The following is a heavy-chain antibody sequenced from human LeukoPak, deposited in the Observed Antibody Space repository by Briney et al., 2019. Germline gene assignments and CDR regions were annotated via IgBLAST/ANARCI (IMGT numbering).Heavy chain of an antibody. J-gene: IGHJ4*02. D-gene: IGHD6-13*01. CDR1: GFTFSSYS. V-gene: IGHV3-21*01. CDR2: ISSSSSYI. CDR3: ARVGVAASNTGFDY. Sequence: GGSLRLSCAASGFTFSSYSMNWVRQAPGKGLEWVSSISSSSSYIYYADSVKGRFTISRDNAKNSLYLQMNSLRAEDTAVYYCARVGVAASNTGFDYWGQGTLVTVSS.